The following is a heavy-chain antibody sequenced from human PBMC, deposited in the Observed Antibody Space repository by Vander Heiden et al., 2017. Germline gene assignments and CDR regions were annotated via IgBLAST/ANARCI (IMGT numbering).Heavy chain of an antibody. D-gene: IGHD1-20*01. V-gene: IGHV3-21*01. J-gene: IGHJ4*02. CDR1: GFTFRSFS. Sequence: EVQLVESGGGLVKPGGSLRLSCAASGFTFRSFSMNWGRQAPGKGLEWVSSISSSSSYIYYADSVKGRFTISRDNAKNSLYLQMNSLRAEDTAVYYCARDRSEDNWNDVNFDYWGQGTLVTVSS. CDR2: ISSSSSYI. CDR3: ARDRSEDNWNDVNFDY.